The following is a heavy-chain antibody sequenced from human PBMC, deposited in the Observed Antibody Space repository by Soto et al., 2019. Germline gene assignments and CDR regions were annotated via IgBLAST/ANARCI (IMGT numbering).Heavy chain of an antibody. CDR2: IYWNDDK. CDR1: GFSLSTSGVG. Sequence: SGPTLVNPTQTLTLTCTFSGFSLSTSGVGVGWIRQPPGKALEWLALIYWNDDKRYSPSLKSRLTITKDTSKNQVVLTMTNMDPVDTATYYCAHSKYSGSYTIPSFDYWGQGTLVTVSS. D-gene: IGHD1-26*01. V-gene: IGHV2-5*01. J-gene: IGHJ4*02. CDR3: AHSKYSGSYTIPSFDY.